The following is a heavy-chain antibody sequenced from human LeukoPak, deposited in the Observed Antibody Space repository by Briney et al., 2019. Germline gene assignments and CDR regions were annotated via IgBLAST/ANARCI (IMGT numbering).Heavy chain of an antibody. CDR3: ARDLAGFNGYAYYLDS. V-gene: IGHV6-1*01. Sequence: SQTLSLTCVISGDSVSSNTAAWNWIRQSPSRGLEWLGKTYYKATSYFDYATSVESRLTIQSDTSKNQFSMQLSSVTPEHTAVYYCARDLAGFNGYAYYLDSWGQGLLVTVSS. J-gene: IGHJ4*02. D-gene: IGHD5-12*01. CDR1: GDSVSSNTAA. CDR2: TYYKATSYF.